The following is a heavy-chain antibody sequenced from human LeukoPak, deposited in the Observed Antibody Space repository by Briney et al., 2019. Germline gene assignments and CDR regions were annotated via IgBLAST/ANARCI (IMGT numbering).Heavy chain of an antibody. D-gene: IGHD1-26*01. V-gene: IGHV4-59*08. Sequence: SETLSLTCTVSGDSISSYYWSWIRQPPGKGLEWIGYIYYSGSTNYNPSLKSRVTISVDTSKNQFSLKLSSVTAADTAVYYCASPGRGKRGSLDAFDIWGQGTMVTVSS. CDR1: GDSISSYY. J-gene: IGHJ3*02. CDR2: IYYSGST. CDR3: ASPGRGKRGSLDAFDI.